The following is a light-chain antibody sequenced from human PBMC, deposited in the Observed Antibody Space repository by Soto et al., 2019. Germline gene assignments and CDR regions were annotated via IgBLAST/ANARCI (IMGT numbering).Light chain of an antibody. J-gene: IGKJ5*01. CDR3: QQLTTWPRIP. CDR1: QSVSSC. V-gene: IGKV3-11*01. Sequence: LTQSPANLKMTPGERATLSSISSQSVSSCSAWYQQNPGQAPRLLIYYAAYRATGIPARFSGSGSGTDFSLPISSLLPEDFSVYYCQQLTTWPRIPFGQRTRLEIK. CDR2: YAA.